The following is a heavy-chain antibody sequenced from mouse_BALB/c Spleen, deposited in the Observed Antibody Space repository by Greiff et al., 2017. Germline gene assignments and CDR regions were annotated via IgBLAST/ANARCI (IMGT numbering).Heavy chain of an antibody. Sequence: VQLQQSGAELVRSGASVKLSCTASGFNIKDYYMHWVKQRPEQGLEWIGWIDPENGDTEYAPKFQGKATMTADTSSNTAYLQLSSLTSEDTAVYYCGTGTSYFDYWGQGTTLTVSS. CDR2: IDPENGDT. CDR1: GFNIKDYY. D-gene: IGHD4-1*01. J-gene: IGHJ2*01. V-gene: IGHV14-4*02. CDR3: GTGTSYFDY.